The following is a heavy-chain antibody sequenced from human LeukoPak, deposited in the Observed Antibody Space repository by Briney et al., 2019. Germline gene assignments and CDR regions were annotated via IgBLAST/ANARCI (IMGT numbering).Heavy chain of an antibody. Sequence: GGSLRLSCAASGFTFDDYSMLWVRQVPGKGLEWVSIISWDDNTEYYADSVKGRFTISRDNSKTSLYLQMNSLRTEDTALYYCGKGPRRCTGCDGFDILGQGTMVTVSS. V-gene: IGHV3-43*01. J-gene: IGHJ3*02. CDR3: GKGPRRCTGCDGFDI. D-gene: IGHD1-14*01. CDR1: GFTFDDYS. CDR2: ISWDDNTE.